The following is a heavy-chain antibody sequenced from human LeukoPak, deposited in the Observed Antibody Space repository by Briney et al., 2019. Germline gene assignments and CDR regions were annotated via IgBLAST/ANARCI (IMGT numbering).Heavy chain of an antibody. J-gene: IGHJ4*02. D-gene: IGHD2-2*01. Sequence: ASVKVSCKASGYSFTAYYVHWVRQAPGQGLEWMGWNDPENSGTKYAQKFQGRVTMATDTAIRTAYLELSRLRSDDTAVYYCAIGLNTPSTSCCGQGTQVTVSS. CDR2: NDPENSGT. CDR3: AIGLNTPSTSC. V-gene: IGHV1-2*02. CDR1: GYSFTAYY.